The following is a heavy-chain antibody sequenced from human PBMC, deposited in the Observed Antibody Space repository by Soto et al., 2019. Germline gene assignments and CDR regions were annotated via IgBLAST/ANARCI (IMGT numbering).Heavy chain of an antibody. V-gene: IGHV4-59*13. Sequence: SETLSLTCTVSGASISSYNWSWIRQPPRQGLEWIGYIYYSGSTNYNPSLKSRVTISVDTSKNQFSLKLSSVTAADTAVYYCARERPDYGDYSFDYWGQGTLVTVS. CDR2: IYYSGST. CDR1: GASISSYN. CDR3: ARERPDYGDYSFDY. J-gene: IGHJ4*02. D-gene: IGHD4-17*01.